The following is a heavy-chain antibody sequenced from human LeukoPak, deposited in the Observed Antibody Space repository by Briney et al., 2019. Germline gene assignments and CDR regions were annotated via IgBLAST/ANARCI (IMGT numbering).Heavy chain of an antibody. J-gene: IGHJ4*02. CDR2: INHSGST. Sequence: PSETLSLTCTVSGGSISTNDYSWSWIRQPPGKGLEWIGEINHSGSTNYNPSLKSRVTISVDTSKNQFSLKLSSVTAADTAVYYCARVGSWLRLIRYYFDCWGQGTLVTVSS. CDR3: ARVGSWLRLIRYYFDC. CDR1: GGSISTNDYS. D-gene: IGHD5-12*01. V-gene: IGHV4-34*01.